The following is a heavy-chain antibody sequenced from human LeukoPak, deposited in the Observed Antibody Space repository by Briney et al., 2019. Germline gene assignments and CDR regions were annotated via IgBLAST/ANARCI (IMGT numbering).Heavy chain of an antibody. Sequence: SETLSLTCAVYGGSFSGYYWSWIRQPPGKGLEWIGEINHSGSTNYNPSLKSRVTISVDMSKNQFSLKLSSVTAANTAVYYCARAGVWTVRGVFGLLLRYAGFDYWGQGTLVTVSS. D-gene: IGHD3-10*01. J-gene: IGHJ4*02. V-gene: IGHV4-34*01. CDR1: GGSFSGYY. CDR2: INHSGST. CDR3: ARAGVWTVRGVFGLLLRYAGFDY.